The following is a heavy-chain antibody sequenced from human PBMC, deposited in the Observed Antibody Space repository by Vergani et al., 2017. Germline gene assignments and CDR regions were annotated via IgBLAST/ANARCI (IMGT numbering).Heavy chain of an antibody. J-gene: IGHJ6*02. CDR1: GFTFSSYA. V-gene: IGHV3-30-3*01. CDR2: ISYDGSNK. CDR3: AKEGRYGPVLRYNYGMDV. Sequence: QVQLVESGGGVVQPGRSLRLSCAASGFTFSSYAMHWVRQAPGKGLEWVAVISYDGSNKYYADSVKGRFTISRDNSKNTLYLQVNSLRIEDTAVYYCAKEGRYGPVLRYNYGMDVWGQGTTVTVSS. D-gene: IGHD3-9*01.